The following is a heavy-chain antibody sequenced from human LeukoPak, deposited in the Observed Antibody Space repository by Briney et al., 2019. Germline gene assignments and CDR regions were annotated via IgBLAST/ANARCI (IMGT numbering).Heavy chain of an antibody. V-gene: IGHV3-64*01. CDR1: GFTFSSYT. D-gene: IGHD6-13*01. J-gene: IGHJ4*02. CDR2: IISDGGRNRGTT. CDR3: ARVAPGNGYSDY. Sequence: GGSLRLSCAASGFTFSSYTMYWLRQAPGKGLEFVSSIISDGGRNRGTTNYANSVKGRFTISRDNSKNTLYLQMGSLRADDTAVYYCARVAPGNGYSDYWGQGTLVTVSS.